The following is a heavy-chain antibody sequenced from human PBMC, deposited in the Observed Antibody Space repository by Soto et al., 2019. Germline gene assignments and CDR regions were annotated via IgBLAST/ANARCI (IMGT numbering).Heavy chain of an antibody. CDR2: VNHSGST. J-gene: IGHJ4*02. CDR3: ARRVTVTYYFDF. CDR1: GGSVSDYY. V-gene: IGHV4-34*01. Sequence: PSETLSLTCAVYGGSVSDYYWGWIRQPPGKGLEWIGEVNHSGSTNYNPSLKSRVTISVVTSKNQFSLKLSSVTAADTAVYYCARRVTVTYYFDFWAQGTLVTVSS. D-gene: IGHD4-17*01.